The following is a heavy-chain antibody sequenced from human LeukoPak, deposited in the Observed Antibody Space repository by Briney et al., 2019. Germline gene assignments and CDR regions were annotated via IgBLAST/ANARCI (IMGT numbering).Heavy chain of an antibody. V-gene: IGHV4-4*07. CDR1: GDSINNYN. J-gene: IGHJ3*01. D-gene: IGHD3-3*01. Sequence: PSETLSLTCTISGDSINNYNWNWSRQPAGKGLEWIGRIYVTGNTNYNPSLKSRVAMSVDTSKKHFSLRLTSATAADTAVYYCARAFTIFGAGGFDVWGQGTFVTVSS. CDR2: IYVTGNT. CDR3: ARAFTIFGAGGFDV.